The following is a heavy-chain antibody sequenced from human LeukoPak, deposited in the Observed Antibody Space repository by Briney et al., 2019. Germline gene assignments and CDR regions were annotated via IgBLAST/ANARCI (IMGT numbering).Heavy chain of an antibody. V-gene: IGHV4-4*07. CDR3: ARGWRGYSYGYYYYYMDV. J-gene: IGHJ6*03. CDR2: IYTSGST. CDR1: GGSISTYY. Sequence: PSETLSLTCTVSGGSISTYYWSWIRQPAGKGLEWIGRIYTSGSTNYNPSLKSRVTISVDTSKNQFSLKLSSVTAADTAVYYCARGWRGYSYGYYYYYMDVWGKGTTVTISS. D-gene: IGHD5-18*01.